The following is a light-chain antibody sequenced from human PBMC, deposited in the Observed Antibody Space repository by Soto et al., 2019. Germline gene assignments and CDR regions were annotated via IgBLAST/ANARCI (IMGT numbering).Light chain of an antibody. CDR1: QSIGNN. CDR2: GA. CDR3: LHYYNWLRT. Sequence: IVMTKSPATLSVSPGENAILPCRASQSIGNNLAWYQQKPGQAARLLIYGATRVTGLPARFSGSGSGTEFTLTISSLQSEDFAVYYCLHYYNWLRTFGQGTKVDIK. J-gene: IGKJ1*01. V-gene: IGKV3-15*01.